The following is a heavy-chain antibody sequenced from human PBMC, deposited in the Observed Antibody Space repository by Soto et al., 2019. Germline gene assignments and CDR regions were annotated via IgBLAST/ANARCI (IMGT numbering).Heavy chain of an antibody. D-gene: IGHD6-19*01. CDR1: GGSINSSSYF. V-gene: IGHV4-39*01. CDR2: IDYSGST. CDR3: ARHYSSGSRNWFDP. J-gene: IGHJ5*02. Sequence: SETLSLTCSVSGGSINSSSYFWGWVRQPPGKGLEWIGSIDYSGSTYYNPSLRSRVTISVDTSKNQFSLKLSSVTAADTAVFYCARHYSSGSRNWFDPWGKGTLVTVSS.